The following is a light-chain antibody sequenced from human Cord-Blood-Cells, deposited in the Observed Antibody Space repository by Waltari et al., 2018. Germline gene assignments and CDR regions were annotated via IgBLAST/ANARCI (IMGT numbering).Light chain of an antibody. CDR1: QSISSW. CDR2: DAA. V-gene: IGKV1-5*01. CDR3: QQYNSYPWT. J-gene: IGKJ1*01. Sequence: DIQMTQSPSTLSASVGDRVTITCRASQSISSWLAWYHQKPGKAPKRLIYDAASLESGVPSRFSGSGSGTEFTLTISSLQPDDCATYYGQQYNSYPWTFGQGTKVEIK.